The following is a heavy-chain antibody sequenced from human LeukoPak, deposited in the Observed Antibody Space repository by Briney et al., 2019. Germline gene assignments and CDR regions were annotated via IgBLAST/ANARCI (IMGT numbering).Heavy chain of an antibody. V-gene: IGHV4-30-2*01. J-gene: IGHJ4*02. Sequence: PSETLSLTCTVSGGSISSGGYYWSWIRQPPGKGLEWIGYIYHSGSTYYNPSLKSRVTISIDRSKNQFSLNLTSVTAADTAVYYCARDRGVAVAGLIDYWGQGTLVTVS. CDR3: ARDRGVAVAGLIDY. CDR2: IYHSGST. CDR1: GGSISSGGYY. D-gene: IGHD6-19*01.